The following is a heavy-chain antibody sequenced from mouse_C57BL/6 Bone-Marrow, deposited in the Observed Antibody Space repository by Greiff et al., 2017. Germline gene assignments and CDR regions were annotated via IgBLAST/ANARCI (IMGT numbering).Heavy chain of an antibody. CDR1: GYTFTSYW. V-gene: IGHV1-55*01. CDR3: ARGGGY. J-gene: IGHJ2*01. Sequence: QVHVKQPGAELVKPGASVKMSCKASGYTFTSYWITWVKQRPGQGLEWIGDIYPGSGSTNYNEKFKSKATLTVDTSSSTAYMELRSLTSEDSAVYFCARGGGYWGQGTTLTVAS. CDR2: IYPGSGST.